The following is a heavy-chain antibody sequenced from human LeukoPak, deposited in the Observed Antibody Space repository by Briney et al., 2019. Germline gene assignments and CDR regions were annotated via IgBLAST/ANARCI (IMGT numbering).Heavy chain of an antibody. J-gene: IGHJ4*02. CDR3: ARATAENDY. Sequence: ASVWVSCKASGYTFTGYYMHWVRQAPGQGLEWMGWINPKSGGTNYLRKFQGRVTMTRDTSISTAYMELSRLRSDDTAVYYCARATAENDYWGQGTLVTVSS. CDR2: INPKSGGT. V-gene: IGHV1-2*02. D-gene: IGHD1-14*01. CDR1: GYTFTGYY.